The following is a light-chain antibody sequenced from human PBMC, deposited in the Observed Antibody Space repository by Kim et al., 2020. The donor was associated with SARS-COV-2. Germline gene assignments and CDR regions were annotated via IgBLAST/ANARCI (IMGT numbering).Light chain of an antibody. CDR3: AAWDDSLNVWV. V-gene: IGLV1-44*01. CDR2: NSY. CDR1: TSNIERNT. J-gene: IGLJ3*02. Sequence: QRVLTQPPSTSGTPGQRVTISCSGSTSNIERNTVNWFQQLPGTAPKLLIYNSYQRPSGVSDRFSGSKSGSSASLAISGLQSEDEADYYCAAWDDSLNVWVFGGGTQLTVL.